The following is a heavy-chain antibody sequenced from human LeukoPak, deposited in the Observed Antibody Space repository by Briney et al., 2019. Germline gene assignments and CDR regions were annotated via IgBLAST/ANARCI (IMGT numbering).Heavy chain of an antibody. CDR3: ASTLGYCSGGSCYQYYFDY. Sequence: ASVKVSCKASGYTFTGCYMHWVRQAPGQGLEWMGWINPNSGGTNYAQKFQGRVTMTRDTSISTAYMELSRLRSDDTAVYYCASTLGYCSGGSCYQYYFDYWGQGTLVTVSS. CDR2: INPNSGGT. V-gene: IGHV1-2*02. D-gene: IGHD2-15*01. J-gene: IGHJ4*02. CDR1: GYTFTGCY.